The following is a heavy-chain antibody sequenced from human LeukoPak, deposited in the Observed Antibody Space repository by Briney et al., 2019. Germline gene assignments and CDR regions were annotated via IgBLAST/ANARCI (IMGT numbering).Heavy chain of an antibody. CDR1: GFTVSSNY. J-gene: IGHJ4*02. D-gene: IGHD3-22*01. Sequence: GGSLRLSCAASGFTVSSNYMSWVRQTPGKGLEWVSVIYSGGRTYYADSVKGRFTISRDNSKNMLFLQMNSLRAEDTAIYYCARESSSGYYLSYWGQGTLVTVSS. CDR2: IYSGGRT. CDR3: ARESSSGYYLSY. V-gene: IGHV3-66*01.